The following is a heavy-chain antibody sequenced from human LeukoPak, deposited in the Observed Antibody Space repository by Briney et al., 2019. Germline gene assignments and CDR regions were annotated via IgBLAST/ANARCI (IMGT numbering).Heavy chain of an antibody. CDR3: ARVSYDSSGYYYYYYYGMDI. CDR2: IIPIFGTA. V-gene: IGHV1-69*13. CDR1: GGTFSSYA. Sequence: GASVKVSCKASGGTFSSYAISWVRQAPGQGLEWMGGIIPIFGTANYAQKFQGRVTITADESTSTAYMELSSLRFEDTAVYYCARVSYDSSGYYYYYYYGMDIWGQGTTVTVSS. D-gene: IGHD3-22*01. J-gene: IGHJ6*02.